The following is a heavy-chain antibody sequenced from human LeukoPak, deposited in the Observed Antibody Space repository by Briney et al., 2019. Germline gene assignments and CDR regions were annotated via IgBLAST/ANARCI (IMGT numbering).Heavy chain of an antibody. D-gene: IGHD2-15*01. CDR2: IYYSGST. Sequence: PSETLSLTCTVSGGAISSYYWSWIRQPPGKGLGWIGYIYYSGSTNYNPSLKSRVTISVDTSKNQFSLKLSSVTAADTAVYYCARDYCSGGSCYWDYWGQGTLVTVSS. CDR1: GGAISSYY. CDR3: ARDYCSGGSCYWDY. J-gene: IGHJ4*02. V-gene: IGHV4-59*01.